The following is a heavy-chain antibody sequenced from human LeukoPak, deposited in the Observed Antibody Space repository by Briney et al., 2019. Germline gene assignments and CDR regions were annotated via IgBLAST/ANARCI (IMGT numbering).Heavy chain of an antibody. D-gene: IGHD5-12*01. CDR3: ARDDSGYDC. CDR1: GGSITGYY. CDR2: IYYSGNT. Sequence: PSETLSLTXTVSGGSITGYYWSWIRQPPGKGLEWIGYIYYSGNTNYNPSLKSRVTMSVDTSKNQFSLKLSSVTAADTAVYYCARDDSGYDCWGQGTLVTVSS. V-gene: IGHV4-59*01. J-gene: IGHJ4*02.